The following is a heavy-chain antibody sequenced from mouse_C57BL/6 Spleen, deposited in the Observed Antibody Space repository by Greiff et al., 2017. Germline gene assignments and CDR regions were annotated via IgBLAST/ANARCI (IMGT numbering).Heavy chain of an antibody. V-gene: IGHV1-58*01. CDR1: GYTFTSYG. J-gene: IGHJ4*01. CDR3: ARHHGSYAMDY. Sequence: VQLQQSGAELVRPGSSVMMSCKISGYTFTSYGINWGKLRPGQGLELIGYSYIGNGYTEYNEKFKGKATLTSYTSSSTAYMQLSSLTSEDSAIYFCARHHGSYAMDYWGQGTSVTVSS. CDR2: SYIGNGYT.